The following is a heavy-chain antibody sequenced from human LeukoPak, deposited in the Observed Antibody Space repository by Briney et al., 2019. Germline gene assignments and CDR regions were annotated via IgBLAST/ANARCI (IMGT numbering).Heavy chain of an antibody. D-gene: IGHD6-19*01. J-gene: IGHJ4*02. CDR2: TYYRSKLYN. V-gene: IGHV6-1*01. CDR1: GDSVSSNSAA. Sequence: SQTLSLTCAISGDSVSSNSAAWNWIRHSPSRGLEWLGRTYYRSKLYNDYAVSVKSRITISPDTSKNQFSLQLNSVTPEDTAVYYCARGDGVAVAALFDYWGQGTLVTVSS. CDR3: ARGDGVAVAALFDY.